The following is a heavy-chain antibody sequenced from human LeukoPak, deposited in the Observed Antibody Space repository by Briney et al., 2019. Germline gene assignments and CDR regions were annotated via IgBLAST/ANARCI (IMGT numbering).Heavy chain of an antibody. CDR2: ISGSGGNT. CDR3: AKGRSSPSDL. D-gene: IGHD3-10*01. V-gene: IGHV3-23*01. Sequence: GGSLRLSCAASGFTFSSYGMSWVRQAPGKGLEWVSGISGSGGNTYYADSVKGRFTISRDNSKNTLYLQMNSLRAEDTAVYYCAKGRSSPSDLWGRGTLVTVSS. CDR1: GFTFSSYG. J-gene: IGHJ2*01.